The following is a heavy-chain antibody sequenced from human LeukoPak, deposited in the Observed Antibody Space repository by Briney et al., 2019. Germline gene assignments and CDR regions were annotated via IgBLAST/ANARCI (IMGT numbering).Heavy chain of an antibody. CDR3: ARETVVVPAAMVDDAFDI. J-gene: IGHJ3*02. Sequence: SVKASCKASGGTFSSYAISWVRQAPGQGLEWMGGIIPIFGTANYAQKFQGRVTITTDESTSTAYMELSSLRSEDTAVYYCARETVVVPAAMVDDAFDIWGQGTMVTVSS. D-gene: IGHD2-2*01. V-gene: IGHV1-69*05. CDR1: GGTFSSYA. CDR2: IIPIFGTA.